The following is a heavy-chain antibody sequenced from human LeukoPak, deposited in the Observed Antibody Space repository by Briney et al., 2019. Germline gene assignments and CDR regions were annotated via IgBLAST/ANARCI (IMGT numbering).Heavy chain of an antibody. CDR2: ISGSAGST. D-gene: IGHD3-10*01. J-gene: IGHJ4*02. CDR3: AKGLLWFGESTYYFDY. V-gene: IGHV3-23*01. Sequence: PGGSLRLSCAASGFTFSSYAMSWVRQAPGKGLEWVSAISGSAGSTYYADSVKGRFTISRDSSKNTLYPQMNSLRAEDTAVYYCAKGLLWFGESTYYFDYWGQGTLVTVSS. CDR1: GFTFSSYA.